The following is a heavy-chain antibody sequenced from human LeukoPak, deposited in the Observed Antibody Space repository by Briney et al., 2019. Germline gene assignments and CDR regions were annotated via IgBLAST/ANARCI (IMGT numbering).Heavy chain of an antibody. CDR2: IKSKTDGGTT. D-gene: IGHD3-10*01. Sequence: GGSLRLSCAASGFTFSNAWMRWVRQAPGKGLEWVGRIKSKTDGGTTDYAAPVKGRFTISRDDSKNTLYLQMNSLKTEDTAVYYCTTDLELLWFGESVYWGQGTLVTVSS. J-gene: IGHJ4*02. CDR1: GFTFSNAW. V-gene: IGHV3-15*01. CDR3: TTDLELLWFGESVY.